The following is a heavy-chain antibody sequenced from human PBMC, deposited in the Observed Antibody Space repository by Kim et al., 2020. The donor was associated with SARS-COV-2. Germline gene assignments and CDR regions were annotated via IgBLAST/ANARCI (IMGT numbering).Heavy chain of an antibody. CDR3: GRQKTLSGMSGPMDL. CDR2: VYGGDSDT. Sequence: GESLKISCRGLGFNFAAQWIGWVRHTPGKGLEWMGIVYGGDSDTKYNPSFEGLITMSADRSVSTAYLQWSSLKASDSATYYCGRQKTLSGMSGPMDLWGRGTLVSISS. D-gene: IGHD1-26*01. J-gene: IGHJ1*01. CDR1: GFNFAAQW. V-gene: IGHV5-51*01.